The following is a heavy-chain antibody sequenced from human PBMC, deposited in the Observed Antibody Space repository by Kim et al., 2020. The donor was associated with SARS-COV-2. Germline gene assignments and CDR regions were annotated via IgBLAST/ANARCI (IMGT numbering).Heavy chain of an antibody. CDR2: IYASGTT. D-gene: IGHD6-19*01. CDR3: ARGGGYSSGKAKFDY. V-gene: IGHV4-4*07. CDR1: GGSINNYY. Sequence: ETLSLTCTVSGGSINNYYWSWIRQPAGRGLEWIGRIYASGTTNYNPSLKSRVTMSVDTSKNQFSLNLSSVTAADTAVYYCARGGGYSSGKAKFDYWGQGTLVTASS. J-gene: IGHJ4*02.